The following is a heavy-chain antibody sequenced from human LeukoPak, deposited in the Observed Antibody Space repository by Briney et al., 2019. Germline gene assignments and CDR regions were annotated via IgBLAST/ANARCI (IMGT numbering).Heavy chain of an antibody. J-gene: IGHJ4*02. CDR1: GFTFSSYA. Sequence: GGSLRLSCAASGFTFSSYAMSWVRQAPGKGLERVSGINWNGGSTGYADSVKGRFTISRDNAKNSLYLQMNSLRAEDTALYYCARLHDYGDYGPFDYWGQGTLVTVSS. CDR3: ARLHDYGDYGPFDY. D-gene: IGHD4-17*01. V-gene: IGHV3-20*04. CDR2: INWNGGST.